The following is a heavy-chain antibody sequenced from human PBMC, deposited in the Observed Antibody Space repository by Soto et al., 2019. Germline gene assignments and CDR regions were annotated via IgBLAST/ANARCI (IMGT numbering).Heavy chain of an antibody. CDR2: IRSKANNYAT. Sequence: EVQLVESGGGLVQPGGSLKLSCAASGFTFSGSAVHWVRQASGKGLEWVGRIRSKANNYATVYAASLKGRFTISRDDSKNTAYLQMNSLKTEDTAVYYCTRHAVQYCGGDCYLLPYFDLWGRGTLVTVSS. J-gene: IGHJ2*01. CDR3: TRHAVQYCGGDCYLLPYFDL. D-gene: IGHD2-21*02. V-gene: IGHV3-73*02. CDR1: GFTFSGSA.